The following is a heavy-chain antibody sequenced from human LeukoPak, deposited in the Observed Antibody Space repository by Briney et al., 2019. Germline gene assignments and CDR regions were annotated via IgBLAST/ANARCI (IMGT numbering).Heavy chain of an antibody. V-gene: IGHV3-33*01. CDR3: ARGRYDFWSGYTWFDP. D-gene: IGHD3-3*01. J-gene: IGHJ5*02. Sequence: GGSLRLSCAASGFTFSSYGMHWVRQAPGKGLEWVAVIWYDGSNKYYADSVKGRFTISRDNSKNTLYLQMNSLRAEDTAVYYCARGRYDFWSGYTWFDPWGQGTLVTVSS. CDR1: GFTFSSYG. CDR2: IWYDGSNK.